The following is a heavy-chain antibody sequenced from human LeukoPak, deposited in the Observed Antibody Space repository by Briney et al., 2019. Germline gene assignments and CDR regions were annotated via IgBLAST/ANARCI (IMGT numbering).Heavy chain of an antibody. Sequence: GGSLRLSCAASGFTFSSYAMHWVRQAPGKGLEWVAVISYDGSNKYYADSVKGRSTISRDNSKNTLYLQMNSLRAEDTAVYYCARGRSAFDIWGQGTMVTVSS. V-gene: IGHV3-30-3*01. J-gene: IGHJ3*02. CDR3: ARGRSAFDI. CDR2: ISYDGSNK. CDR1: GFTFSSYA.